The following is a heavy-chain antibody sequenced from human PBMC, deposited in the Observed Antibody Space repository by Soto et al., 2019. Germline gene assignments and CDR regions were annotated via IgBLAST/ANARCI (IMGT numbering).Heavy chain of an antibody. V-gene: IGHV3-23*01. CDR1: GFTFSSYA. CDR2: ISGRGGGT. J-gene: IGHJ4*02. D-gene: IGHD3-10*01. CDR3: AKVGDYYGSGSYSSYFDY. Sequence: GGSLRLSCAASGFTFSSYAMSWVRQAPGKGLEWVSAISGRGGGTYYADSVKGRFTISRDNSKNTLYLQMNSLRVEDTAVYYCAKVGDYYGSGSYSSYFDYWGQGTLVTVSS.